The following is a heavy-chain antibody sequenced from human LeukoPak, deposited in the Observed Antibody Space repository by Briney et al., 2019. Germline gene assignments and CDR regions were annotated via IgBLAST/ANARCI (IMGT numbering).Heavy chain of an antibody. J-gene: IGHJ3*02. CDR1: GFTFSSYS. CDR2: ISGSSTYT. D-gene: IGHD4/OR15-4a*01. V-gene: IGHV3-21*01. CDR3: ARSDGPTDAFDI. Sequence: GGSLRLSCTVSGFTFSSYSMNWVRQAPGKGLEWISSISGSSTYTLYTDSVKGRFTISRDNAKSSLYLQMNSLRAEDTAVYYCARSDGPTDAFDIWGRGTMVTLSS.